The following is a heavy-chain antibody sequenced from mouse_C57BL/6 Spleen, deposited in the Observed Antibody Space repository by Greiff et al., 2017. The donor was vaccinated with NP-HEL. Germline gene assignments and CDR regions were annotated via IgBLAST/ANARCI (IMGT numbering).Heavy chain of an antibody. J-gene: IGHJ2*01. CDR2: INPSSGYT. CDR3: AREDRLTGTFDY. D-gene: IGHD4-1*01. V-gene: IGHV1-4*01. CDR1: GYTFTSYT. Sequence: QVQLQQSGAELARPGASVKMSCKASGYTFTSYTMHWVKQRPGQGLEWIGYINPSSGYTKYNQKFKDKATLTADKSSSTAYMQPSSLTSEDSAVYYCAREDRLTGTFDYWGQGTTLTVSS.